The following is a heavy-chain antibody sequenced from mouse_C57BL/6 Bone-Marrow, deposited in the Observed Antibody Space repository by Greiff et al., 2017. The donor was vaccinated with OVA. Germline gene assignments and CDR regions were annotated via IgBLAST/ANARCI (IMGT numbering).Heavy chain of an antibody. CDR1: GYAFSSYW. CDR3: ARAGDGYPDYYAMDY. V-gene: IGHV1-80*01. D-gene: IGHD2-3*01. J-gene: IGHJ4*01. Sequence: VQLQQSGAELVKPGASVKISCKASGYAFSSYWMNWVKQRPGKGLEWIGQIYPGDGDTNYNGKFKGKATLTADKSSSTAYMQLSSLTSEDSAVYFCARAGDGYPDYYAMDYWGQGTSVTVSS. CDR2: IYPGDGDT.